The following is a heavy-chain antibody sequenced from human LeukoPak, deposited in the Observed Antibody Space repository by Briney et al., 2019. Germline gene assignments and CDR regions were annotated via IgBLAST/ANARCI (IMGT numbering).Heavy chain of an antibody. J-gene: IGHJ4*02. CDR2: INHSGST. Sequence: SETLSLTCAVYGGSFSGYYWSWIRQPPGKGLEWIGEINHSGSTNYNPSLKSRVTISVDTSKNQFSLKLSSVTAADTAVYYCARGGSGYCTNGVCPHDYWGQGTLVTVSS. CDR1: GGSFSGYY. D-gene: IGHD2-8*01. CDR3: ARGGSGYCTNGVCPHDY. V-gene: IGHV4-34*01.